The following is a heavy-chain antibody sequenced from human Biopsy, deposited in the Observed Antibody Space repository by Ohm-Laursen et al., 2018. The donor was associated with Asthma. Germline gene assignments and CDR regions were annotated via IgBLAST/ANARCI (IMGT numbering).Heavy chain of an antibody. CDR1: GVTFSDHY. J-gene: IGHJ4*02. Sequence: LRLSCAASGVTFSDHYMSWIRQAPGKGLEWVSFIDSRSFSTTYADSVKGRFTISRDNAKNSLYLQINSLRAEDMAAYYCARGGPELPTELDYWGPGTLVTVSS. CDR2: IDSRSFST. D-gene: IGHD1-14*01. V-gene: IGHV3-11*06. CDR3: ARGGPELPTELDY.